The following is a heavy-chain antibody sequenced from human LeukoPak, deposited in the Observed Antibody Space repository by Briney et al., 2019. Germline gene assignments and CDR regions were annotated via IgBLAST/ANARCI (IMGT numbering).Heavy chain of an antibody. CDR1: GYTLTSYG. CDR2: ISAYNGNT. D-gene: IGHD4-17*01. Sequence: ASVKVSCKASGYTLTSYGISWVRQAPGQGLEWMGWISAYNGNTNYAQKLQGRVTMTTDTSTSTAYMELRSLRSDDTAVYYCARDVGYGDYGAAVYWGQGTLVTVSS. V-gene: IGHV1-18*01. CDR3: ARDVGYGDYGAAVY. J-gene: IGHJ4*02.